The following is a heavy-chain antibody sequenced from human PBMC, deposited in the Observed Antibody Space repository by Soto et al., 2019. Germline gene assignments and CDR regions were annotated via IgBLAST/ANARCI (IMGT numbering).Heavy chain of an antibody. Sequence: QVQLVQSGAEVKKPGSSVKVSCKASGGSLSNYGISWVRQAPGQGLEWMGAIIPVFGTPNYAQKFQDRVTITADASTTTVYMEVRRLTSEDTAVYYCARGDATKIVVTTYYAMDVWGQGTTVTVSS. V-gene: IGHV1-69*12. J-gene: IGHJ6*02. CDR1: GGSLSNYG. CDR3: ARGDATKIVVTTYYAMDV. CDR2: IIPVFGTP. D-gene: IGHD3-22*01.